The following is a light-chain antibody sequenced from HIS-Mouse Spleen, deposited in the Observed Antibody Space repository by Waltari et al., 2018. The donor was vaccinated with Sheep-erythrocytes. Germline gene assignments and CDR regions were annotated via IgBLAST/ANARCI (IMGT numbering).Light chain of an antibody. CDR2: EDS. J-gene: IGLJ1*01. V-gene: IGLV3-10*01. Sequence: SYELTQPPSVSGSPGQTTRITSSGDALPKKYDAVCQQKSGQAPVLVIYEDSKRPSGIPERFSGSSSGTMATLTISGAQVEDEADYYCYSTDSSGNHRVFGTGTKVTVL. CDR3: YSTDSSGNHRV. CDR1: ALPKKY.